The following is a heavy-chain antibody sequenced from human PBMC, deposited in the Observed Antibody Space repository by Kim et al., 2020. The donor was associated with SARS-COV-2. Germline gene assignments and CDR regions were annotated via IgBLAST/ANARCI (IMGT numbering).Heavy chain of an antibody. D-gene: IGHD2-15*01. CDR3: ARTACSGGSCYLKEFLDY. V-gene: IGHV3-21*01. CDR2: ISSSSTYI. CDR1: GFTFSSHT. Sequence: GGSLRLSCATSGFTFSSHTMNWVRQAPGKGLEWVSSISSSSTYIYYADSLKGRYTISRDNAKNSLYLQMNSLSAEDTAVYYCARTACSGGSCYLKEFLDYWGQGTLVPVSS. J-gene: IGHJ4*02.